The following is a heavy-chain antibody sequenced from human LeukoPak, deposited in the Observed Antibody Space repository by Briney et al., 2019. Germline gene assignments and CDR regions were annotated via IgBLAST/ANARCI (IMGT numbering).Heavy chain of an antibody. CDR2: ISYSGST. D-gene: IGHD2-15*01. Sequence: KTSETLSLTCTVSGGSISSGSYYWSWIRQPPGKGLEWIGYISYSGSTNYNPSLKSRVTISVDTSKNQFSLKLSSVTAADTAVYYCARVSCSSGSCSLGDWGQGTLVTVSS. CDR1: GGSISSGSYY. V-gene: IGHV4-61*01. J-gene: IGHJ4*02. CDR3: ARVSCSSGSCSLGD.